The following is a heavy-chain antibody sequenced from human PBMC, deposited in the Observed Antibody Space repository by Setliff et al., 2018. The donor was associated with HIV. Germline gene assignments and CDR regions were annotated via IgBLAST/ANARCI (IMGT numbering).Heavy chain of an antibody. CDR1: GYTFTGYF. Sequence: EASVKVSCKASGYTFTGYFIHWVRQAPGQGLEWMGWISPNNGDTTIPQRFQGRVTMTSDTSINTAYMELSNLRSDDTAVYYCARDKSSSVREYWGQGTQVTVSS. D-gene: IGHD6-6*01. J-gene: IGHJ4*02. V-gene: IGHV1-2*02. CDR3: ARDKSSSVREY. CDR2: ISPNNGDT.